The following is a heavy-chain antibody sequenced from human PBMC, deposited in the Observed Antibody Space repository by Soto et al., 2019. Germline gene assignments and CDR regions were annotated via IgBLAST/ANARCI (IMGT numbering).Heavy chain of an antibody. D-gene: IGHD3-10*01. J-gene: IGHJ6*02. CDR2: IIPLVGTT. CDR3: AAELGFGKLSVV. CDR1: GDTFKNCV. V-gene: IGHV1-69*01. Sequence: QEQVVHSGVEVRRPGSSVKVSCKASGDTFKNCVISWVRQAPGQGLEWMGGIIPLVGTTDFAQRFQGRLTITTDESTTTAYMELSRLRSEDTATYYCAAELGFGKLSVVWDQGTTVIVSS.